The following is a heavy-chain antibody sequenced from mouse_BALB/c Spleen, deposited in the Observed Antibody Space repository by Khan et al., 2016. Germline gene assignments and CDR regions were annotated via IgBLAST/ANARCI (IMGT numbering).Heavy chain of an antibody. CDR2: INSDGSAI. Sequence: EVQLLETGGGLVQPGGSRGLSCEGSGFTFSGFWMSWVRQTPGKTLEWIGDINSDGSAINYAPSIKNRFTIFRDNDQSTLYLQISSLRSEDTATYFCMRYDYYYWYFDVWGAGTTVTVSS. V-gene: IGHV11-2*02. CDR3: MRYDYYYWYFDV. D-gene: IGHD1-1*01. J-gene: IGHJ1*01. CDR1: GFTFSGFW.